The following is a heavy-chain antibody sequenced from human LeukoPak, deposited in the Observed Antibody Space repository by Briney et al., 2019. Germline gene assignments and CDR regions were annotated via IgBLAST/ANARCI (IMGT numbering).Heavy chain of an antibody. Sequence: GGSLRLSCAASGFTFSCYAMSWVRQAPGKGLEWVSAIRGNGGSTYYADSVKRRFTISRDNFKNTLYLQMNRLRAEDTAVYYCAKEYPSNHFWSGYYGLDYFDYWGQGTLVTVSS. V-gene: IGHV3-23*01. CDR2: IRGNGGST. J-gene: IGHJ4*02. CDR3: AKEYPSNHFWSGYYGLDYFDY. D-gene: IGHD3-3*02. CDR1: GFTFSCYA.